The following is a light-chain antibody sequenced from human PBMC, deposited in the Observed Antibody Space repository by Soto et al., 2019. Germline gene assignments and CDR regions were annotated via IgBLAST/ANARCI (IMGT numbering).Light chain of an antibody. CDR3: LQDYDYPRT. CDR2: AAS. CDR1: QGIRDE. Sequence: AIQVSQSPSSLSASLGDRVTITCRASQGIRDELGWYQQKAGKAPNLLISAASRLQSGVPSRFSGRGSGTDFTLTISSLQPEDFATYYCLQDYDYPRTFGQGTKVDI. J-gene: IGKJ1*01. V-gene: IGKV1-6*01.